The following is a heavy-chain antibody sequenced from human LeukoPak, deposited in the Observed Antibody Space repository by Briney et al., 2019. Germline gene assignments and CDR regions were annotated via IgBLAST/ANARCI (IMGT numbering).Heavy chain of an antibody. Sequence: GGLRLSCAASGFTFSSYAMSWVRQAPGKGLEWVSAISGSGGSTYYADSVEGRFTISRDNSKNTLYLQMNSLRAEDTAVYYCAKDLGAFGVVIDSDYWGQGTLVTVSS. CDR3: AKDLGAFGVVIDSDY. D-gene: IGHD3-3*01. J-gene: IGHJ4*02. CDR2: ISGSGGST. CDR1: GFTFSSYA. V-gene: IGHV3-23*01.